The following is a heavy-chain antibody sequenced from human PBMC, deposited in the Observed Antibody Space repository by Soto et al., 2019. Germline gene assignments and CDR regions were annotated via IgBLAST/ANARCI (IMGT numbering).Heavy chain of an antibody. CDR1: GYTFTGYY. CDR3: AREKVTTPNYYYYYTDV. Sequence: ASVKVSCKASGYTFTGYYMHWVRQAPGQGLEWMGWINPNSGGTNYAQKFQGWVTMTRDTSISTAYMELSRLRSDDTAVYYCAREKVTTPNYYYYYTDVWGKGTTVTVSS. D-gene: IGHD4-17*01. J-gene: IGHJ6*03. V-gene: IGHV1-2*04. CDR2: INPNSGGT.